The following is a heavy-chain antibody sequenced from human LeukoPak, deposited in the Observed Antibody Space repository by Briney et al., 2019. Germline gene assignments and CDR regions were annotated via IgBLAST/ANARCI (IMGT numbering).Heavy chain of an antibody. CDR3: ARAGHRGIFDY. V-gene: IGHV3-48*03. J-gene: IGHJ4*02. CDR1: GFTFSSYE. Sequence: GGSLRLSCAASGFTFSSYEMNWVRQAPGKGLEWVSYISSSGSTIYYADSVKGRFTISRDNAKNSLYLQMNSLRAEDTAVYYCARAGHRGIFDYWGQGTLVTVSS. CDR2: ISSSGSTI. D-gene: IGHD1-26*01.